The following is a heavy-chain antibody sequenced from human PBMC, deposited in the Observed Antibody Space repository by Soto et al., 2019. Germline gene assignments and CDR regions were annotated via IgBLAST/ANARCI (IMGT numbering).Heavy chain of an antibody. D-gene: IGHD4-17*01. CDR1: GGTFSSYA. V-gene: IGHV1-69*01. J-gene: IGHJ4*02. Sequence: QVQLVQSGAEVKKPGSSVKVSCKASGGTFSSYAISWVRQAPGQGLEWMGGIIPIFGTANYAQKFQGRVTITADESTSTAYMELSSLRSEDTAVYYCARLAPTVVTHGAGSGMAYWGQGTLVTVSS. CDR2: IIPIFGTA. CDR3: ARLAPTVVTHGAGSGMAY.